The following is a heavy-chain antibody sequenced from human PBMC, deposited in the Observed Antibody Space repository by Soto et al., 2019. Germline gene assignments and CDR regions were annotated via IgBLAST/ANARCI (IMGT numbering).Heavy chain of an antibody. D-gene: IGHD3-22*01. CDR3: AKDTYYHDTSGYYVFDY. CDR1: GSTFSSYG. Sequence: QVQLVESGGGVVQPGGSLRLSCLASGSTFSSYGMHWVRQAPGKGLEWVAVISYDGSNKNYADSVKGRFTISRDNSKNTLYVQMNSLRAEDTAVYYCAKDTYYHDTSGYYVFDYWGQGTLVTVSS. CDR2: ISYDGSNK. J-gene: IGHJ4*02. V-gene: IGHV3-30*18.